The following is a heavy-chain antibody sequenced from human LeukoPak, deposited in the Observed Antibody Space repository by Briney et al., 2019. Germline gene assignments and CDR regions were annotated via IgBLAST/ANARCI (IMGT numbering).Heavy chain of an antibody. CDR2: IKQDGSEK. Sequence: PGGSLRLSCAASGFTFSSYWMSWVRQAPGKGLEWVANIKQDGSEKYYVDSVKGRFTISRDNAKNSLYLQMNSLRAEDTAVYYCASSYCSSTSCYYWSFDPWGQGTLVTVSS. V-gene: IGHV3-7*01. CDR3: ASSYCSSTSCYYWSFDP. J-gene: IGHJ5*02. D-gene: IGHD2-2*01. CDR1: GFTFSSYW.